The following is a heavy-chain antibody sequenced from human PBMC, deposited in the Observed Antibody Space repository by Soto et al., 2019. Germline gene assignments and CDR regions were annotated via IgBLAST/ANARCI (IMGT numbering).Heavy chain of an antibody. Sequence: QVQLVQSGAEVKKPGASVKVSCKASGYTFTSYGISWVRQAPGQGLEWMGWISAYNGNTNYAQKLQGRVTMTTDTSTSTAYMELRSLRSDDTDVYYCARSQDCSSTSCYIGYNWFDPWGQGTLVTVSS. CDR1: GYTFTSYG. J-gene: IGHJ5*02. V-gene: IGHV1-18*01. CDR2: ISAYNGNT. D-gene: IGHD2-2*02. CDR3: ARSQDCSSTSCYIGYNWFDP.